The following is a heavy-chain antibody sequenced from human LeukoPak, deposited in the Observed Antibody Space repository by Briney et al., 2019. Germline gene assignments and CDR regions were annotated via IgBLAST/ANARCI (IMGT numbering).Heavy chain of an antibody. CDR2: IYYSGST. Sequence: SETLSLTCTVSGGSISSYYWSWIRQPPGKGLEWIGYIYYSGSTNYNPSLKSRVTISVDTSKNQFSLKLSSVTAADTAVYYCARVRFGVVRYYYYYYMDVWGKGTTVTVSS. CDR1: GGSISSYY. V-gene: IGHV4-59*01. J-gene: IGHJ6*03. CDR3: ARVRFGVVRYYYYYYMDV. D-gene: IGHD3-3*01.